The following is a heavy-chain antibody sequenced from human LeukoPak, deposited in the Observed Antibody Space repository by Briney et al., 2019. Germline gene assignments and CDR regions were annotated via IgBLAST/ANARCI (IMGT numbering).Heavy chain of an antibody. V-gene: IGHV4-39*02. CDR3: ARASYYDFWSGYYTSRAFDI. Sequence: SETLSLTCTVSGGSISSSIYYWGWIRQPPGKGLEWIGSIYYDGSAYYNPSLKSRVTISVDTSRNHFSLKLSSVTAADTAVYYCARASYYDFWSGYYTSRAFDIWGQGTMVTVSS. J-gene: IGHJ3*02. CDR1: GGSISSSIYY. D-gene: IGHD3-3*01. CDR2: IYYDGSA.